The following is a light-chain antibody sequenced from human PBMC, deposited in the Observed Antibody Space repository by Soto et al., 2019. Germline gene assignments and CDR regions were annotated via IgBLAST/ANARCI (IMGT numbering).Light chain of an antibody. V-gene: IGLV1-47*01. Sequence: CAGSSSNIGSHYVYWYQHLPGTAPKLLIFRDGQRPSGVPDRFFGSKSGTSASLAISGLRSEDEAHYYCAVWDASLTGWVFGGGTQLTVL. CDR3: AVWDASLTGWV. CDR2: RDG. CDR1: SSNIGSHY. J-gene: IGLJ3*02.